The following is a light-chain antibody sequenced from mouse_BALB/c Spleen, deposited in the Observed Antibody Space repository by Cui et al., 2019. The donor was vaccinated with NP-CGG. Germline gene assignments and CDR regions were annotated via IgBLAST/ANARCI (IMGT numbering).Light chain of an antibody. CDR2: GTK. J-gene: IGLJ1*01. CDR1: SGAVTTSNY. Sequence: QAVVTQDSALTTSPGETVTLTCRSSSGAVTTSNYANWVQEEPDHLFTGLIGGTKNRDPGVPARFSGSLIGDKAALTITGAQTEDEAIYFCALWYSNHWVFGGGTKLTVL. V-gene: IGLV1*01. CDR3: ALWYSNHWV.